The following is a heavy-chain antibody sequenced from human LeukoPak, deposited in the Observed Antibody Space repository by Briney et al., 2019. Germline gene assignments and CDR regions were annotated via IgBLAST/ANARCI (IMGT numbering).Heavy chain of an antibody. J-gene: IGHJ5*02. CDR1: GGSFSGYY. CDR2: INHSGST. Sequence: PSETLFLTCAVYGGSFSGYYWSWIRQPPGKGLEWIGEINHSGSTNYNPSLKSRVTISVDTSKNQFSLKLSSVTAADTAVYYCARSGGIAAAGTLYWFDPWGQGTLVTVSS. CDR3: ARSGGIAAAGTLYWFDP. D-gene: IGHD6-13*01. V-gene: IGHV4-34*01.